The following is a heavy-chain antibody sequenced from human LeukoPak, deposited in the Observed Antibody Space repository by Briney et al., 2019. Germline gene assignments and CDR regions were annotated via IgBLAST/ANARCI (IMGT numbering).Heavy chain of an antibody. CDR2: ISSSSSTI. CDR1: GFTFSDSY. V-gene: IGHV3-11*04. D-gene: IGHD2-2*01. CDR3: ARDWGEYCSSTSCSNINY. Sequence: GGSLRLSCAASGFTFSDSYMSWIRQAAGKGLEWVSYISSSSSTIYYADSVKGRFTISRDNAKNSLYLQMNSLRDEDTAVYYCARDWGEYCSSTSCSNINYWGQGTLVTVSS. J-gene: IGHJ4*02.